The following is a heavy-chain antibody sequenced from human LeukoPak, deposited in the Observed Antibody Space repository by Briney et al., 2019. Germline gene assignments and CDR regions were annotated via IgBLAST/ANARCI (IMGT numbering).Heavy chain of an antibody. V-gene: IGHV3-21*01. J-gene: IGHJ4*02. D-gene: IGHD1-1*01. CDR1: GFKFSSYS. CDR2: ISGSSSYI. Sequence: PGGSLRLSCAASGFKFSSYSMNWVRQAPGKGLEWVSSISGSSSYIYYADSVKGRFTISRDNAKNSLYLQMNRLRAEDTAVYYCARERQLERLTFGKEGSAFDYWGQGTLVTVSS. CDR3: ARERQLERLTFGKEGSAFDY.